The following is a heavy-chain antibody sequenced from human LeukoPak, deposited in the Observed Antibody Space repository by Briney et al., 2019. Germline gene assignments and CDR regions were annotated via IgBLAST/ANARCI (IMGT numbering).Heavy chain of an antibody. CDR1: GGSISSYY. V-gene: IGHV4-4*08. D-gene: IGHD6-19*01. CDR2: IYTSGST. Sequence: SETLSLTCTVSGGSISSYYWSWIRQPPGKGLEWIGRIYTSGSTNYNPSLKSRVTISVDTSKNQFSLKLSSVTAADTAVYYCARGQWLVGGDYFDYWGQGTLVTVSS. CDR3: ARGQWLVGGDYFDY. J-gene: IGHJ4*02.